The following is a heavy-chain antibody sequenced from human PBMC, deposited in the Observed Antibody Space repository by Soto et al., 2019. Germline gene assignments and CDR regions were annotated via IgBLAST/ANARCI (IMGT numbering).Heavy chain of an antibody. Sequence: EVQLVESGGGLVQPGGSLRLSCAASGFTFSSHWMHWVRQAPGKGLVWVSHIGPSGSGTRDADSVQGRFTISRDNARNTLYLQMNSLRDEDTAVYYCTRDNNGSYDYWGQGILVTVSS. CDR2: IGPSGSGT. CDR1: GFTFSSHW. CDR3: TRDNNGSYDY. V-gene: IGHV3-74*01. D-gene: IGHD1-1*01. J-gene: IGHJ4*02.